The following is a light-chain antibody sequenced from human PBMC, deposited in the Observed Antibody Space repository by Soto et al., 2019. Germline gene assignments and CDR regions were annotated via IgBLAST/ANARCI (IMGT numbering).Light chain of an antibody. V-gene: IGKV1-39*01. Sequence: DIQMTQSPSSLSASVEDRVIITCRASQSISNHLNWYQQRPGKAPKLLIFAASSLQSGVPSRFSGSRAGPDFTLTMRGMQTEDFATYCFQQSYSSPPAFGQGTKADIK. J-gene: IGKJ1*01. CDR2: AAS. CDR1: QSISNH. CDR3: QQSYSSPPA.